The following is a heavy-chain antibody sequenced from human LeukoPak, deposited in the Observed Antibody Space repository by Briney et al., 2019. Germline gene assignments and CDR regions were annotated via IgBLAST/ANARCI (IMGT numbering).Heavy chain of an antibody. CDR3: ASTEAYDYVWGSDRFSY. CDR2: IYSGGST. Sequence: GGSLRLSCAASGFTVSSNYMSWVRQAPGKGLEWVSVIYSGGSTYYADSVKGRFTISRDNSKNTLYLQMNSLRAEDTAVYYCASTEAYDYVWGSDRFSYWGQGTLVTVSS. D-gene: IGHD3-16*02. V-gene: IGHV3-53*01. CDR1: GFTVSSNY. J-gene: IGHJ4*02.